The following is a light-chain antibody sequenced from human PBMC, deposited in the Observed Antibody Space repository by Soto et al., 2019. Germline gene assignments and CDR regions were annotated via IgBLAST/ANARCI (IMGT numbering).Light chain of an antibody. CDR1: SSDIGGYNY. CDR3: NSYTSSSTVV. J-gene: IGLJ2*01. Sequence: QSVLTQPASVSGSPGQSITISCTGTSSDIGGYNYVSWYQQHPDKAPKLIIYEVSDRPSGVSSRFSGSKSGNTASPTISGLQSEDEADYYCNSYTSSSTVVFGGGTQLTVL. CDR2: EVS. V-gene: IGLV2-14*01.